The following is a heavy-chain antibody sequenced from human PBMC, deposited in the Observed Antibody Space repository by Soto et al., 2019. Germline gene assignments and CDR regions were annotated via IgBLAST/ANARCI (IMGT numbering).Heavy chain of an antibody. CDR1: GGTFSSYT. V-gene: IGHV1-69*08. CDR2: IIPILGIA. D-gene: IGHD2-15*01. Sequence: QVQLVQSGAEVKKPGSSVKVSCKASGGTFSSYTISWVRQAPGQGLEWMGRIIPILGIANYAQKFQGRVTITADKSTSTADMELSSMRSEDAAVYYCARDEDVDGDVVVVAATRAEYFQHWGQGTLVTVSS. CDR3: ARDEDVDGDVVVVAATRAEYFQH. J-gene: IGHJ1*01.